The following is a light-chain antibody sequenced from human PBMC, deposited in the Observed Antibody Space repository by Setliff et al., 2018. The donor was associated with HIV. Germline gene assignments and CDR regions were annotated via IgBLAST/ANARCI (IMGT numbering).Light chain of an antibody. J-gene: IGLJ1*01. CDR3: SSYTDTTTLYV. CDR1: TSDIGSYNR. V-gene: IGLV2-14*02. CDR2: EVN. Sequence: QSVLTQPPSVSGSPGQSIIISCTGTTSDIGSYNRVSWYQQRPGTAPKLIIYEVNKRPSGVSNRFSGSKSGTTASLTISGLQAEDEADYFCSSYTDTTTLYVFGTGTKVTVL.